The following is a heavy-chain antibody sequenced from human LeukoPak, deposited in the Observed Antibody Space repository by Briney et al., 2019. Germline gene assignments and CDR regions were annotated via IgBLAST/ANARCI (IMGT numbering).Heavy chain of an antibody. V-gene: IGHV3-23*01. J-gene: IGHJ4*02. CDR2: IRGGGDT. CDR3: SGHGSNSY. Sequence: GGSLSLSCAASGFTFTNNALSWFRQAPGKGLEWVSDIRGGGDTYYAESVKGRFTISRDNSKNTLYLQMNSLRAEDTALYYASGHGSNSYWGQGTPVTVSS. D-gene: IGHD6-13*01. CDR1: GFTFTNNA.